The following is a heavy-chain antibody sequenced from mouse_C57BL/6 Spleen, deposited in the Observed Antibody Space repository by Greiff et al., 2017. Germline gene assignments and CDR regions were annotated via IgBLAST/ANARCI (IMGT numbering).Heavy chain of an antibody. Sequence: EVQLQQSGPELVKPGASVKIPCKASGYTFTDYYMNWVKQSHGKSLEWIGDINPNNGGTSYNQKFKGKATLTVDKSSSTAYMELRSLTSEDSAVYYCARGSNLDYWGQGTTLTVSS. J-gene: IGHJ2*01. V-gene: IGHV1-26*01. CDR3: ARGSNLDY. CDR2: INPNNGGT. D-gene: IGHD2-5*01. CDR1: GYTFTDYY.